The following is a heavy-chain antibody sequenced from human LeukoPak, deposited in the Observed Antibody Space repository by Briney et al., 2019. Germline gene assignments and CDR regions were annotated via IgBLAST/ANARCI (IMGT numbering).Heavy chain of an antibody. CDR3: ASSSTTWGFDY. J-gene: IGHJ4*02. CDR1: GFTFDDYA. D-gene: IGHD2-2*01. CDR2: ISWNSGSI. Sequence: SLRLSCRASGFTFDDYAMHWVRQAPGKGLEWASGISWNSGSIGYTDSVKGRFTISRDNAKNSLYLQMNSLRAEDTALYYCASSSTTWGFDYWGQGALVTVSS. V-gene: IGHV3-9*01.